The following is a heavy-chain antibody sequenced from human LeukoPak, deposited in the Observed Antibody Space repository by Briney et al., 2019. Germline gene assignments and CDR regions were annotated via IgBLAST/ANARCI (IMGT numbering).Heavy chain of an antibody. J-gene: IGHJ5*02. CDR2: IYYSGST. Sequence: SETLSLTCTVSGGSISSSSYYWGWIRQPPGKGLEWIGSIYYSGSTYYNPSLKSRVTISVDTSKNQFSLKLSSVTAADTAVYYCATEPLDGVLPTEGWFDPWGQGTLVTVSS. CDR1: GGSISSSSYY. D-gene: IGHD1-14*01. V-gene: IGHV4-39*01. CDR3: ATEPLDGVLPTEGWFDP.